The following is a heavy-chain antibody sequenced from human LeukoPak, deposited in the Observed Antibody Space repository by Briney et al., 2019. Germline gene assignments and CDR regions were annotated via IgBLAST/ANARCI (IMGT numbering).Heavy chain of an antibody. Sequence: GGSLRLSCAASGFTFTNYAMSWVRQTPGKGLEWVADISYEGGTQHYADSVKGRFIISRDNPRNTLYLQMNILRTEDTAVYYCAKEGTPQVSTWYDLWGQGTQVIVSS. CDR2: ISYEGGTQ. V-gene: IGHV3-30*18. J-gene: IGHJ5*02. D-gene: IGHD3-10*01. CDR3: AKEGTPQVSTWYDL. CDR1: GFTFTNYA.